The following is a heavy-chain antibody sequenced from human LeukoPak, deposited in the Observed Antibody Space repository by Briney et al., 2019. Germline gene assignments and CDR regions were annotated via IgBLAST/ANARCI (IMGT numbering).Heavy chain of an antibody. CDR1: GYTFTSYG. D-gene: IGHD2-8*01. Sequence: ASVKVSCKTSGYTFTSYGISWVRQAPGQGLEWMGWISAYNGNANYAQTLQGRVTMTTDTSTSTAYMELRSLRSDDTAVYYCARDRNDYGDYWGQGTLVTVSS. J-gene: IGHJ4*02. CDR3: ARDRNDYGDY. CDR2: ISAYNGNA. V-gene: IGHV1-18*01.